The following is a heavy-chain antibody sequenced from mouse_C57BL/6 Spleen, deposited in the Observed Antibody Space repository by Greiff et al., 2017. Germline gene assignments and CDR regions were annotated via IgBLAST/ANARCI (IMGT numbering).Heavy chain of an antibody. Sequence: QVQLQQPGAELVKPGASVKLSCKASGYTFTSYWMQWVKQRPGQGLEWIGEIDPSDSYTNYNQKFKGKATLPVDTSSSTAYMQLSSLTSEDSAVYYCARSDRQLEAWFAYWGQGTLVTVSA. CDR1: GYTFTSYW. V-gene: IGHV1-50*01. J-gene: IGHJ3*01. D-gene: IGHD6-1*01. CDR2: IDPSDSYT. CDR3: ARSDRQLEAWFAY.